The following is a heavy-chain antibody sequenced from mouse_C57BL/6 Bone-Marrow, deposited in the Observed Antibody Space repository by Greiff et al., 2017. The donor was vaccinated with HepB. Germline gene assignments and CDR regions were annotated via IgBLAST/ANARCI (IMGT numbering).Heavy chain of an antibody. CDR2: ILPGSGST. V-gene: IGHV1-9*01. Sequence: VHLVESGAELMKPGASVKLSCKATGYTFTGYWIEWVKQRPGHGLEWIGEILPGSGSTNYNEKFKGKATFTADTSSNTAYMPISSLTTEESAIYYCARILRYYAMDYWGQGTSVTVSS. CDR1: GYTFTGYW. J-gene: IGHJ4*01. CDR3: ARILRYYAMDY. D-gene: IGHD1-1*01.